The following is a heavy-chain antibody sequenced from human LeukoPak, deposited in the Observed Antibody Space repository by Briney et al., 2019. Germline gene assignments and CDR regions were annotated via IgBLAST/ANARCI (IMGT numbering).Heavy chain of an antibody. V-gene: IGHV3-23*01. CDR2: ISGSGGST. D-gene: IGHD1-26*01. CDR1: GFTFSSYA. Sequence: GGSLRLSCAASGFTFSSYAMSWVRQAPGKGLEWVSVISGSGGSTYYADSVKGRFTISRDNSKNTLYLQMNSLRAEDTAVYYCARSKRHWFDPWGQGTLVTVSS. J-gene: IGHJ5*02. CDR3: ARSKRHWFDP.